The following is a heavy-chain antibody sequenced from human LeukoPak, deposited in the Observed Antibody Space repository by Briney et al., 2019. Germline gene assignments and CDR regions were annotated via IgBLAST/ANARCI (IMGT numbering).Heavy chain of an antibody. D-gene: IGHD6-19*01. J-gene: IGHJ5*02. V-gene: IGHV4-59*08. Sequence: SETLSLTCTVSGGSTIIYYWSWIRQPPGKGLEWIGYIYYSGSTNYNPSLKSRVTISVDTSKNQFSLKLSSVTAADTAVYYCARGSGRDWFDPWGQGTLVTVSS. CDR2: IYYSGST. CDR3: ARGSGRDWFDP. CDR1: GGSTIIYY.